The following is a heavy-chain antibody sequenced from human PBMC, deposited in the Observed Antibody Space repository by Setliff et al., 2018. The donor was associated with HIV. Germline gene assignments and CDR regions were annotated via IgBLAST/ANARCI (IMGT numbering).Heavy chain of an antibody. D-gene: IGHD1-1*01. CDR3: AREADGLQLDH. CDR1: GCTFSSYG. V-gene: IGHV1-18*01. J-gene: IGHJ4*02. CDR2: TSSFSGAT. Sequence: SVKVSFKTSGCTFSSYGFTWVRQAPGQGLEWVGWTSSFSGATKYSQNHQGRLTMTTDTSTNTAYMALRSLKADDTAVYSCAREADGLQLDHWGQGTLVTVSS.